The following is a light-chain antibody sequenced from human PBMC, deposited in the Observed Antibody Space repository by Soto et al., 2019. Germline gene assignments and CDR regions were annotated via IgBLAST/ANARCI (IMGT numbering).Light chain of an antibody. J-gene: IGKJ1*01. CDR3: QHYNSYSST. Sequence: DIQMTQSPSTPSASVGDRVTITCRASQTISNWLAWYQQKPGKAPKLLIYDASILESGVPSRFSGSGSGTEFTLTISSLQPDDFAAYYCQHYNSYSSTFGQGTKVDIK. V-gene: IGKV1-5*01. CDR1: QTISNW. CDR2: DAS.